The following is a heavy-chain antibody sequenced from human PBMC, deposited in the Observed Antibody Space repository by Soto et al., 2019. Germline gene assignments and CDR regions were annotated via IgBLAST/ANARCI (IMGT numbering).Heavy chain of an antibody. J-gene: IGHJ4*02. Sequence: QVQLVQSGAEVKKPGSSVKVSCKASGGTFSSYTISWVRQAPGQGLEWMGRIIPILGIANYAQKFQGRVTITADKSTSTAYMELSSLRSEDTAVYYCARGQEGVPFDYWGQGTLVTVSS. D-gene: IGHD2-2*01. CDR1: GGTFSSYT. CDR2: IIPILGIA. CDR3: ARGQEGVPFDY. V-gene: IGHV1-69*02.